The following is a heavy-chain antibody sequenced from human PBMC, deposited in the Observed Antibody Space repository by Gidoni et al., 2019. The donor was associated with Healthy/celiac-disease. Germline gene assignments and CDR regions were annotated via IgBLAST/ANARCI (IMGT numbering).Heavy chain of an antibody. CDR1: GVSVSGYY. CDR3: ARVRGLKGYYYYMDV. CDR2: INHSGST. D-gene: IGHD3-10*01. J-gene: IGHJ6*03. V-gene: IGHV4-34*01. Sequence: QVQLQQWGSVLLKPPETLSLTCAVYGVSVSGYYWSWIRQPPGKGLEWIGVINHSGSTNYNPSLKSRVTISVDTSKNQFSLKLSSVTAADTAVYYCARVRGLKGYYYYMDVWGKGTTVTVSS.